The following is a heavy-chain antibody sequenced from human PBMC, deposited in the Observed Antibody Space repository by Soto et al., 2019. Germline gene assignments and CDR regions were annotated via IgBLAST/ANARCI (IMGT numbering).Heavy chain of an antibody. V-gene: IGHV1-2*04. CDR1: GYTFTSYG. CDR2: INPKSGGT. D-gene: IGHD2-2*01. Sequence: ASVKVSCKASGYTFTSYGISWVRQAPGQGLEWIGWINPKSGGTHYAQNFQGWVTMARDTSISTAYMELSRLRSDDTAVYYCARGYCSGTSCYAANYYYYMDVWGTGTTVTVSS. CDR3: ARGYCSGTSCYAANYYYYMDV. J-gene: IGHJ6*03.